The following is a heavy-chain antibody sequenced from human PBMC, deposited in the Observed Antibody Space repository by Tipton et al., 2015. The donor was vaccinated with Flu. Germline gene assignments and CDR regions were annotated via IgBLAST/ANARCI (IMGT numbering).Heavy chain of an antibody. CDR1: GFTVSSKY. J-gene: IGHJ3*02. V-gene: IGHV3-66*02. D-gene: IGHD5-12*01. CDR2: LHRGGTT. Sequence: SLRLSCAASGFTVSSKYMGRVRQAPGKGLQWVPVLHRGGTTYVADSVKGRCTISRDNSKNTLYLQWNSLTTEDTAVYYCATLGNSGTDGFDIWGQGTMVTISP. CDR3: ATLGNSGTDGFDI.